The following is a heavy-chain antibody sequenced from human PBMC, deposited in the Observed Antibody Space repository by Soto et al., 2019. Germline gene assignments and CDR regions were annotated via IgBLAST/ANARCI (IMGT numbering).Heavy chain of an antibody. CDR1: GDSVSSSSVT. D-gene: IGHD1-26*01. V-gene: IGHV6-1*01. Sequence: PSQTLSLTCDISGDSVSSSSVTWNWIRQSPSRGLEWLGRTSYRSRWYNDYAESVKSRIIINPDTSKNQFSLHLNSVIPDDTAVYYCVRLIGNSWLDFWGQGTLVTVSS. J-gene: IGHJ5*01. CDR2: TSYRSRWYN. CDR3: VRLIGNSWLDF.